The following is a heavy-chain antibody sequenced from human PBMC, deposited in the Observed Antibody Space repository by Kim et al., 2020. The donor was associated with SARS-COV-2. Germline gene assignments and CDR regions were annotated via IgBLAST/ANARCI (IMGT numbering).Heavy chain of an antibody. CDR3: ATSPSIVAASWFDP. D-gene: IGHD6-13*01. J-gene: IGHJ5*02. Sequence: APKFQGRVTMTEDTSTDTAYMELSSLRSEDTAVYYCATSPSIVAASWFDPWGQGTLVTVSS. V-gene: IGHV1-24*01.